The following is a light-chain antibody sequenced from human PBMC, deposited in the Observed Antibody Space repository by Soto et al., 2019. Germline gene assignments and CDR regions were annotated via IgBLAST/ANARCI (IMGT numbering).Light chain of an antibody. CDR1: QSVLYSSNNKNY. CDR2: WAS. Sequence: DIVMTQSPDSLAVSLGERATINCKSSQSVLYSSNNKNYLAWYQQKPGQPPKLLIYWASTRESGVPDRFSGSGSGRDFTLTISSLQAEDVAVYYGQQYYSTPYNFGQGTKLEIK. V-gene: IGKV4-1*01. CDR3: QQYYSTPYN. J-gene: IGKJ2*01.